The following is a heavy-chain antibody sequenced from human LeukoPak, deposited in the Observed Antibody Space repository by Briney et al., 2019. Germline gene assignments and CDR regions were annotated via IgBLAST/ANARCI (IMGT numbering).Heavy chain of an antibody. J-gene: IGHJ4*02. Sequence: PGGSLRLSCAASEFTFSSYTMSWVRQAPGKGLEWVSYIGGDSGTIYYADSVKGRFTISRDNAKNSLCLQMNSLRDEDTAVYYCARVLSRYSGDYFDYWGQGTLVTVSS. D-gene: IGHD3-9*01. CDR1: EFTFSSYT. V-gene: IGHV3-48*02. CDR2: IGGDSGTI. CDR3: ARVLSRYSGDYFDY.